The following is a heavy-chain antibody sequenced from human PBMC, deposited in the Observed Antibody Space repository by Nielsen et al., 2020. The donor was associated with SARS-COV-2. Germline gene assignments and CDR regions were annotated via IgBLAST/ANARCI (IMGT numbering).Heavy chain of an antibody. CDR1: GLTFVKYW. J-gene: IGHJ4*02. CDR2: LSWNSGIL. V-gene: IGHV3-9*01. Sequence: SLKISCAVSGLTFVKYWMTWVRQAPGKGLEWVAGLSWNSGILEYADSVKGRFTISRDNARNSLYLQMDSLRPEDTALYFCTKEGDFWTGYDYWGQGSLVTVSS. D-gene: IGHD3/OR15-3a*01. CDR3: TKEGDFWTGYDY.